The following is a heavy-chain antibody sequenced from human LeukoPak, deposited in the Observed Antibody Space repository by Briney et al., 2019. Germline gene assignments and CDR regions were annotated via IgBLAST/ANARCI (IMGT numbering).Heavy chain of an antibody. CDR2: IYSGGST. D-gene: IGHD6-19*01. Sequence: GGSLRLSCAASGFTFSSYAMSWVRQAPGKGLEWVSVIYSGGSTYYADSVKGRFTISRDNSKNTLYLQMNSLRAEDTAVYYCAREEIAVAGTEDWGQGTLVTVSS. CDR3: AREEIAVAGTED. J-gene: IGHJ4*02. CDR1: GFTFSSYA. V-gene: IGHV3-66*01.